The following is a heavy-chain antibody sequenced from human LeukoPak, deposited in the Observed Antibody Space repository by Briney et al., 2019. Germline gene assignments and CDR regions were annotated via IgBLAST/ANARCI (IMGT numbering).Heavy chain of an antibody. J-gene: IGHJ4*02. CDR1: GYTFTSYY. V-gene: IGHV1-3*01. CDR2: INAGNGNT. D-gene: IGHD1-20*01. Sequence: ASVKVSCKASGYTFTSYYMHWVRQAPGQRLEWMGWINAGNGNTKYSQKFQGRVTITRDTSASTAYMELSSLRSEDTAVYYCAAHSITSWELYYFDYWGQGTLVTVSS. CDR3: AAHSITSWELYYFDY.